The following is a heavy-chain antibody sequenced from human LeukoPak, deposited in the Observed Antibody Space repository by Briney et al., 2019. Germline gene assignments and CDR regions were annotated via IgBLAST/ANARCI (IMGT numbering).Heavy chain of an antibody. D-gene: IGHD3-9*01. V-gene: IGHV1-3*01. Sequence: ASVNVTCKASGYTFTRYALHWVRQAPRQRLEWMGWVNAGNGKTKCSQKFQGRVTITRDTSASVAYMELNSLRSEDTAVYYCARSSYDFLTGSPLLNSFDYWGQGTLVTVSS. CDR3: ARSSYDFLTGSPLLNSFDY. CDR1: GYTFTRYA. CDR2: VNAGNGKT. J-gene: IGHJ4*02.